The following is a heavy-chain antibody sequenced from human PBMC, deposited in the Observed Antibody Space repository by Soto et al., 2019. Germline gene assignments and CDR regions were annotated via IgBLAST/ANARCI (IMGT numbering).Heavy chain of an antibody. V-gene: IGHV5-51*01. Sequence: ASLKISCKGCGYSFTSYWIGWVRQMPGKGLEWMGIIYPGDSDTRYSPSFQGQVTISADKSISTAYLQWSSLNTEDTAVYFCTKEIHGYRYFDYWGQGTLVTVSS. CDR3: TKEIHGYRYFDY. CDR1: GYSFTSYW. CDR2: IYPGDSDT. J-gene: IGHJ4*02. D-gene: IGHD5-18*01.